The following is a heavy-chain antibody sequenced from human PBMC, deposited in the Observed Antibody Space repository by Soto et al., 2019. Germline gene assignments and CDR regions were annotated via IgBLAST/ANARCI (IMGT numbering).Heavy chain of an antibody. CDR1: GFTFSSYW. Sequence: GGALRLSCAASGFTFSSYWRHWVRQAPGKGLVWVSRINSDGSSTSYADSVKGRFTISRDNAKNTLYLQMNSLRAEDTAVYYCAPLGELSVYFDYWGQGTLVTVSS. D-gene: IGHD3-16*02. CDR2: INSDGSST. CDR3: APLGELSVYFDY. V-gene: IGHV3-74*01. J-gene: IGHJ4*02.